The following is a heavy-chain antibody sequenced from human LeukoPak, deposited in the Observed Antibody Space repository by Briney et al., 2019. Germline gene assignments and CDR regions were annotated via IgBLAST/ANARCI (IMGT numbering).Heavy chain of an antibody. CDR3: ARELYDFWSGYGDDY. Sequence: GSSVKVSCKASGGTFSSYAISWVRQAPGQGLEWMGWINPNSGGTNYAQKFQGRVTMTRDTSISTAYMELSRLRSDDTAVYYCARELYDFWSGYGDDYWGQGTLVTVSS. CDR1: GGTFSSYA. CDR2: INPNSGGT. D-gene: IGHD3-3*01. V-gene: IGHV1-2*02. J-gene: IGHJ4*02.